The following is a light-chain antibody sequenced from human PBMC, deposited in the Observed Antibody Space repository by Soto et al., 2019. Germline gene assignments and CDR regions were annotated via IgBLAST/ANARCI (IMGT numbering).Light chain of an antibody. CDR2: DVS. CDR3: SSYTSSSTLV. Sequence: QSALTQPASVSGSPGQSITISCTGTSSDVGGYNYVSWYQQHPGKAPKLMIYDVSHRPSGVSNRFSGSKSGNTASLTISGLHAEDDADYYCSSYTSSSTLVFGGGTKLTVL. V-gene: IGLV2-14*01. CDR1: SSDVGGYNY. J-gene: IGLJ2*01.